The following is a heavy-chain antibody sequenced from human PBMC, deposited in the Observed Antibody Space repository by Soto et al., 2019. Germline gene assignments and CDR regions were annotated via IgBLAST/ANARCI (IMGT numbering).Heavy chain of an antibody. CDR3: ARVERGTATTVVDAFDI. CDR2: MSHRGGT. CDR1: GGSVSSGNYY. D-gene: IGHD1-1*01. V-gene: IGHV4-34*01. Sequence: QVQLQQWGAGLLKPSETLSPTCAVYGGSVSSGNYYWSWIRQPPGKGLEWIGEMSHRGGTHFNPSLKSRVTISVDTSKNHFSLKMSSVTAADTALYYCARVERGTATTVVDAFDIWGPGTMVTVSS. J-gene: IGHJ3*02.